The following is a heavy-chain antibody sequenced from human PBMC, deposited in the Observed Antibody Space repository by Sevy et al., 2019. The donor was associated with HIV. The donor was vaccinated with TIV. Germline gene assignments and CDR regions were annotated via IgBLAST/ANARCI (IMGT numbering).Heavy chain of an antibody. CDR1: GYSISSGYY. V-gene: IGHV4-38-2*02. Sequence: SETLSLTCTVSGYSISSGYYWGWIRQPPGKGLEWIGSIYHSGSNYYNPSLKSRVTISVDTSKNQFSLMLSSVTAADTSVYYCARVTTVRGVIGWFDPWGQGTLVTVSS. D-gene: IGHD3-10*01. J-gene: IGHJ5*02. CDR2: IYHSGSN. CDR3: ARVTTVRGVIGWFDP.